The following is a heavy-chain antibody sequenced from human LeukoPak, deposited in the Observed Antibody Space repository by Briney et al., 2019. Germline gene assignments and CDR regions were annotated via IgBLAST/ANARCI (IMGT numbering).Heavy chain of an antibody. CDR1: GFTFSTYW. J-gene: IGHJ3*02. CDR3: ARDRETYYDILTGYYTLGDAFDI. V-gene: IGHV3-74*01. CDR2: INKDGSST. D-gene: IGHD3-9*01. Sequence: GGSLRLSCAASGFTFSTYWMLWVRQAPGKGLVWVSRINKDGSSTSYADSVKGRFTISRDNAKNTLYLQMNSLRAEDTAVYYCARDRETYYDILTGYYTLGDAFDIWGQGTMVTVSS.